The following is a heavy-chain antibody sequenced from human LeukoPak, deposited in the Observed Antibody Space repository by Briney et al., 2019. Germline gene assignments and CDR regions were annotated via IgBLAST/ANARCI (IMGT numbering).Heavy chain of an antibody. CDR1: GFTFSSYA. CDR2: TSGGGGTT. V-gene: IGHV3-23*01. CDR3: ARDGGHSSSSLGYYGMDV. Sequence: GGSLRLSCAASGFTFSSYAMSWVRQAPGKGLEWVSITSGGGGTTYYVDSVKGRFTISRDNAKNSLYLQMNSLRAEDTAVYYCARDGGHSSSSLGYYGMDVWGQGTTVTVSS. J-gene: IGHJ6*02. D-gene: IGHD6-6*01.